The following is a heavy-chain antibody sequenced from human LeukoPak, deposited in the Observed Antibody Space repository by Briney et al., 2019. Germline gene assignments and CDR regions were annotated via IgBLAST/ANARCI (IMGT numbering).Heavy chain of an antibody. CDR3: ARGRSGGDWFDS. V-gene: IGHV1-2*02. CDR1: GYTLTGYY. CDR2: INPNSGDT. D-gene: IGHD3-10*01. Sequence: GASVKVSCKASGYTLTGYYMHWVRQAPGQGLEWMGWINPNSGDTHYAQNFQGRVTLTRDTSISTAYMELSSLRSDDTAVYYCARGRSGGDWFDSWGRGTLVTVSS. J-gene: IGHJ5*01.